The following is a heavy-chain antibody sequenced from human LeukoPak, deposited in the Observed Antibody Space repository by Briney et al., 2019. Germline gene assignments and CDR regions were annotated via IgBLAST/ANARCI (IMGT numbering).Heavy chain of an antibody. J-gene: IGHJ4*02. CDR2: ISSGSSHI. CDR1: GFTFSSYG. D-gene: IGHD1-26*01. CDR3: ARSWSYGLDY. Sequence: PGGSLRLSCAASGFTFSSYGMHWVRQAPGKGLEWVSAISSGSSHIYYADSVKGRLTIARDNAKNSLYLQMNSLRAEDTAVYYCARSWSYGLDYWGQGTLVTVSS. V-gene: IGHV3-21*01.